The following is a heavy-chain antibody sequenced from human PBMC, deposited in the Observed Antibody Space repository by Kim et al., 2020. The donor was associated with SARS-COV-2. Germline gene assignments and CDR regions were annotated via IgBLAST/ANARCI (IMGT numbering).Heavy chain of an antibody. Sequence: SETLSLTCTVSGGSISSSSYYWGWIRQPPGKGLEWIGSIYYSGSTYYNPSLKSRVTISVDTSKNQFSLKLSSVTAADTAVYYCAARPGYCSGGSCYSGGYWGQGTLVTVSS. J-gene: IGHJ4*02. V-gene: IGHV4-39*01. CDR2: IYYSGST. D-gene: IGHD2-15*01. CDR1: GGSISSSSYY. CDR3: AARPGYCSGGSCYSGGY.